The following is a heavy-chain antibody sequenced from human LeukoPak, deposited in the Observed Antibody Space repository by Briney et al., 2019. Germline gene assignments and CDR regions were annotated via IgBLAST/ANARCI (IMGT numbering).Heavy chain of an antibody. V-gene: IGHV1-2*02. CDR1: GYTFTGYY. Sequence: ASVKVSCKASGYTFTGYYMHWVRQAPGQGLEWMGWINPNRGGTNYAQKFQGRVTMTRDTSISTAYMELSRLRSDDTAVYYCALSIAARLPVRRDYYYYMDVWGKGTTVTVSS. D-gene: IGHD6-6*01. CDR3: ALSIAARLPVRRDYYYYMDV. CDR2: INPNRGGT. J-gene: IGHJ6*03.